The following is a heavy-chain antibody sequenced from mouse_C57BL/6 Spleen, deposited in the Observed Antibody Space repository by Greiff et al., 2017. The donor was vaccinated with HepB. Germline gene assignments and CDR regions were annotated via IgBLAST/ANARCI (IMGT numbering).Heavy chain of an antibody. Sequence: VKLVESGAELVKPGASVKISCKASGYAFSSYWMNWVKQRPGKGLEWIGQIYPGDGDTNYNGKFKGKATLTADKSSSTAYMQLSSLTSEDSAVYFCARGDGGNWYFDVWGTGTTVTVSS. CDR3: ARGDGGNWYFDV. D-gene: IGHD3-3*01. CDR1: GYAFSSYW. CDR2: IYPGDGDT. V-gene: IGHV1-80*01. J-gene: IGHJ1*03.